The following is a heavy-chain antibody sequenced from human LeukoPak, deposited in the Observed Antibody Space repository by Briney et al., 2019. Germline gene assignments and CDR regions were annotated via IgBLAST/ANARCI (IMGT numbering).Heavy chain of an antibody. J-gene: IGHJ6*03. V-gene: IGHV3-23*01. CDR2: ISGSGGST. D-gene: IGHD3-3*01. CDR3: AKVSNPYYDFWSGTLSYYYYYMDV. Sequence: GGSLRLSCAASGFTFSSYAMSWVRQAPGKGLEWVSAISGSGGSTYYAGSVKGRFTISRDNSKNTLYLQMNSLRAEDTAVYYCAKVSNPYYDFWSGTLSYYYYYMDVWGKGTTVTVSS. CDR1: GFTFSSYA.